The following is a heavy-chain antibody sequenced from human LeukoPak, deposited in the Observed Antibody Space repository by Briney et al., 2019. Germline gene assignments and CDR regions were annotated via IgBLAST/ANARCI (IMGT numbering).Heavy chain of an antibody. CDR2: MYYSGST. D-gene: IGHD3-16*02. V-gene: IGHV4-39*01. J-gene: IGHJ4*02. CDR3: ARRNYEYVWGSYRHGFY. CDR1: GGSISSSSYY. Sequence: SETLSLTCTVSGGSISSSSYYWGWIRQPPGKGLEWIGSMYYSGSTYYNPSLKSRVTISVDTFKNQFSLKLNSVTAADTAVYYCARRNYEYVWGSYRHGFYWGQGTLVTVSS.